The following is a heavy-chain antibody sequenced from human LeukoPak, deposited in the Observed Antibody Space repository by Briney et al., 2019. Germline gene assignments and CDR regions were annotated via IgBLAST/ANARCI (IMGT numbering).Heavy chain of an antibody. CDR3: ARDIITMVRGRTGWFDP. J-gene: IGHJ5*02. V-gene: IGHV4-4*07. Sequence: SETLSLTCTVSGGSISSYYWSWLRQPPGKGLEWIGRIYTSGSTNYNPSLKSRVTMSVDTSKNQFSLKLSSVTAADTAVYYCARDIITMVRGRTGWFDPWGQGTLVTVSS. CDR2: IYTSGST. CDR1: GGSISSYY. D-gene: IGHD3-10*01.